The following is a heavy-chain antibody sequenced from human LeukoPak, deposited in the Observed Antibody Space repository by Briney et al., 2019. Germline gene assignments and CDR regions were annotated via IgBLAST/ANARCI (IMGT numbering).Heavy chain of an antibody. CDR1: GFTFSNAW. Sequence: KPGGSLRLSCAASGFTFSNAWMSWVRQAPGKGLEWVGRIKSNPDGGTTDYPAPVTGRFTISRDDSKNTLYLQMNSLKTEDTAVYYCTTGRTAGRDDYWGQGTLVTVSS. D-gene: IGHD6-13*01. CDR2: IKSNPDGGTT. V-gene: IGHV3-15*01. J-gene: IGHJ4*02. CDR3: TTGRTAGRDDY.